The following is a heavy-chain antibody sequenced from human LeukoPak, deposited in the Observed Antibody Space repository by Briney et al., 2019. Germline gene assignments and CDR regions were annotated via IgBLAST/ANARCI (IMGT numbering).Heavy chain of an antibody. CDR1: GGSISSYY. D-gene: IGHD2-8*01. J-gene: IGHJ6*03. CDR2: IYHSGGT. CDR3: ATNGYYCMDV. Sequence: SETLSLTCTVSGGSISSYYWSWIRQPPGKGLEWIGEIYHSGGTNYNPSLKSRITISVDKSQNQFSLKVNSLTASDTAVYYCATNGYYCMDVWGKGTTVTVSS. V-gene: IGHV4-59*12.